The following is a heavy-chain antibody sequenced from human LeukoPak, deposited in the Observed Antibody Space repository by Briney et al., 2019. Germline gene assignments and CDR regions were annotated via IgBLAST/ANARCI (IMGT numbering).Heavy chain of an antibody. CDR2: IKEDGSEK. J-gene: IGHJ3*01. Sequence: GGSLRLSCAASGVTFSDYWMSWVRQAPGKGLEWVANIKEDGSEKYYVDSVKGRFTISRDNAKNSLYLQMNSLRAEDTAVYYCARAYSSSWYDAFDLWGQGTMVTVSS. D-gene: IGHD6-13*01. CDR3: ARAYSSSWYDAFDL. CDR1: GVTFSDYW. V-gene: IGHV3-7*01.